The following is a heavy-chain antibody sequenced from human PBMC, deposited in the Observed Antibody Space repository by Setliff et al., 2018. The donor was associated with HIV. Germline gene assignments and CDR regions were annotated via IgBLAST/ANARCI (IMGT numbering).Heavy chain of an antibody. Sequence: PGGSLRLSCVASGFAFSDFSMFWARQAPGKGLEWVAVISFDGSHKYYADSLKGRFTISRDNSINTIYLQMNSLRTEDTAVYYCAKSGTIYGEVIIQWAYMDVWGQGTTVTVSS. J-gene: IGHJ6*02. CDR2: ISFDGSHK. D-gene: IGHD3-3*01. V-gene: IGHV3-30*04. CDR1: GFAFSDFS. CDR3: AKSGTIYGEVIIQWAYMDV.